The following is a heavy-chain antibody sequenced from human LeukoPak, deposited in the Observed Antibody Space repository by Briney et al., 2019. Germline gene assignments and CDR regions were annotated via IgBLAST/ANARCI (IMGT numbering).Heavy chain of an antibody. CDR2: IHYGGSA. CDR3: ARGQWFRAF. J-gene: IGHJ4*02. CDR1: GGSFSGYY. Sequence: PSETLSLTCAVYGGSFSGYYWTWIRQPPGKGLEWIGEIHYGGSATYNPSLESRVTISVDTSKNQFSLKMSSVTAADTAVYYCARGQWFRAFWSRGTPVTVSS. V-gene: IGHV4-34*01. D-gene: IGHD3-10*01.